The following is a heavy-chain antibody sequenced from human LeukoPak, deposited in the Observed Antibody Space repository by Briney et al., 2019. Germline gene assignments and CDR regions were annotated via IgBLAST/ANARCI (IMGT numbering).Heavy chain of an antibody. V-gene: IGHV3-23*01. Sequence: GGSLRLSCAASGFTFSSYAMSWVRQAPGKGLEWVSAISGSGGRTYYADSVKGRFTISRDNSKNTLYLQMNSLRAEDTAVYYCANYDSSGWFFDYWGQGTLVTVSS. D-gene: IGHD6-19*01. J-gene: IGHJ4*02. CDR2: ISGSGGRT. CDR3: ANYDSSGWFFDY. CDR1: GFTFSSYA.